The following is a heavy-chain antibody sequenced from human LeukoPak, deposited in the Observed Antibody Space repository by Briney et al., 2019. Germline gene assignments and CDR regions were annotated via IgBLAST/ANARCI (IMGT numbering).Heavy chain of an antibody. D-gene: IGHD1-26*01. CDR3: AREVGGSYGDY. Sequence: ASVKVSCKASGYTFTSYGISWVRQAPGQGLEWMGWISAYNGNTNYAQKLQGRVTMTTDTSTSTPYMELRSLRSDDTAVYYCAREVGGSYGDYWGQGTLVTVSS. CDR1: GYTFTSYG. J-gene: IGHJ4*02. V-gene: IGHV1-18*04. CDR2: ISAYNGNT.